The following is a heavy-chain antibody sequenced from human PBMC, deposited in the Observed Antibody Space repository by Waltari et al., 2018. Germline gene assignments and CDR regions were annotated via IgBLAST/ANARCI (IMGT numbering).Heavy chain of an antibody. CDR2: INHSGSA. J-gene: IGHJ4*02. D-gene: IGHD6-19*01. CDR1: GGSFSGYY. Sequence: QVQLQQWGAGLLKPSETLSLTCAVYGGSFSGYYWSWIRQPPGKGLEWIGEINHSGSANYHPSLNSRVTISVDTSKNQFSLKLSAVTAADTAVYYCARGPPGIAVAGPYYFDYWGQGTLVTVSS. V-gene: IGHV4-34*01. CDR3: ARGPPGIAVAGPYYFDY.